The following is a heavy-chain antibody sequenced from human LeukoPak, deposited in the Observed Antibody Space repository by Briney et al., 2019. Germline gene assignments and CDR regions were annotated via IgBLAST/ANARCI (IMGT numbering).Heavy chain of an antibody. J-gene: IGHJ4*02. CDR2: IKSKPAGGTI. V-gene: IGHV3-15*07. D-gene: IGHD3-3*01. Sequence: GGSLRLSCAGSGFIFSNAWMNWVRQAPGKGLEWVGRIKSKPAGGTIDYAAPAKGRFTISRDDSKNTVYLQMNSLKTEDTGVYYCATGGYYYDYWGQGTLVTVPS. CDR3: ATGGYYYDY. CDR1: GFIFSNAW.